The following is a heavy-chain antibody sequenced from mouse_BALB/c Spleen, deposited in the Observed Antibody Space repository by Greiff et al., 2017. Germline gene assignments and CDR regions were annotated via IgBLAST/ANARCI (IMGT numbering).Heavy chain of an antibody. J-gene: IGHJ1*01. V-gene: IGHV1-7*01. CDR2: INPSTGYT. CDR3: ARYYGNFYGNFDV. CDR1: GYTFTSYW. Sequence: QVQLQQSGAELAKPGASVKMSCKASGYTFTSYWMHWVKQRPGPGLEWIGYINPSTGYTEYNLKFKDKATLTADKSSSTAYMQLSSLTSEDSAVYYCARYYGNFYGNFDVGGAGTTVTVSS. D-gene: IGHD2-1*01.